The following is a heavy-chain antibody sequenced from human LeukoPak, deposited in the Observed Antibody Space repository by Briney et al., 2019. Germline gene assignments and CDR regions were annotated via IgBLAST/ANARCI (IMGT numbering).Heavy chain of an antibody. V-gene: IGHV3-30-3*01. D-gene: IGHD6-13*01. J-gene: IGHJ6*02. CDR1: GFTFSNYA. CDR2: ISFDGSNK. CDR3: ANGAAQQLLSNLFYGMDV. Sequence: PGGSLRLSCAASGFTFSNYAMHWVRQAPGKGLEWVAFISFDGSNKYYADSVKGRSTISRDNSKNTLYLQMNSLRAEDTAVYFCANGAAQQLLSNLFYGMDVWGQGTTSTVSS.